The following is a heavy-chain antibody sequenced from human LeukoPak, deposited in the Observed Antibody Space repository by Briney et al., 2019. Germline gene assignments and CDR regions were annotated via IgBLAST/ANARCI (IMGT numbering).Heavy chain of an antibody. J-gene: IGHJ4*02. CDR3: AKDSSSWSPRYYSDY. D-gene: IGHD6-13*01. CDR1: GLTFSSYG. Sequence: GGSLRLSCAASGLTFSSYGMHWVRQAPGKGLEWVAVISYDGSNKYYADSVKGRFTISRDNSKNTLYLQMNSLRAEDTAVYYCAKDSSSWSPRYYSDYWGQGTLVTVSS. CDR2: ISYDGSNK. V-gene: IGHV3-30*18.